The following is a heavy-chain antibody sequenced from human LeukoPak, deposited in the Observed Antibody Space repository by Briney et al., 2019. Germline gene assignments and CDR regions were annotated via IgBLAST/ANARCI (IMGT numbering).Heavy chain of an antibody. CDR1: GGSISSGSYY. D-gene: IGHD4-17*01. Sequence: PSQTLSLTCTVSGGSISSGSYYWSWIRQPAGKGLEWIGRIYTSGSTNYNPSLKSRVTISVDTSKNQFSLKLSFVTAADTAVYYCARDGTHDYGDYGAFDIWGQGTMVTVSS. J-gene: IGHJ3*02. CDR3: ARDGTHDYGDYGAFDI. V-gene: IGHV4-61*02. CDR2: IYTSGST.